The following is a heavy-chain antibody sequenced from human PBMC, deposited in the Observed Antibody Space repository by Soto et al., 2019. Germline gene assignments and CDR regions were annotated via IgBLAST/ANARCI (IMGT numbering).Heavy chain of an antibody. D-gene: IGHD1-7*01. CDR3: AKDIRAGTTPYGMDV. CDR2: ISWNSGSI. CDR1: GFTFDDYA. V-gene: IGHV3-9*01. J-gene: IGHJ6*02. Sequence: EVQLVESGGGLVQPGRSLRLSCAASGFTFDDYAMHWVRQAPGKGLEWVSGISWNSGSIGYADSVKGRFTTSRDNDKNSLYLQMNNLRAKDTALYYCAKDIRAGTTPYGMDVWGQGTTLTVSS.